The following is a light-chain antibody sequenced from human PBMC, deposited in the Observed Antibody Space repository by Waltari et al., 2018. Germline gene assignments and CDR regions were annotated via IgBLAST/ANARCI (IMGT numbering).Light chain of an antibody. CDR2: DVS. Sequence: QSALTQPASVSGSPGQSITISCTGTTSAVGGSNYVSWYQQHPGKAPKPIIYDVSTRPSGVSNRFSGSKSGNTASLTISGLQAEDEADYYCSSYTSSSTWVFGGGTKLTVL. V-gene: IGLV2-14*01. CDR1: TSAVGGSNY. J-gene: IGLJ3*02. CDR3: SSYTSSSTWV.